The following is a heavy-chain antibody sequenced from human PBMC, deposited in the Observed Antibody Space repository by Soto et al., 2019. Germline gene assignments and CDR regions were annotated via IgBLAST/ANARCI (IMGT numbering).Heavy chain of an antibody. CDR3: AKDLYSSSRRDHVGGYMDV. CDR2: ISYDGSNK. CDR1: GFTFSSYG. D-gene: IGHD6-13*01. V-gene: IGHV3-30*18. Sequence: GGSLRLSCAASGFTFSSYGMHWVRQAPGKGLEWVAVISYDGSNKYYADSVKGRFTISRDNSKNTLYLQMNSLRAEDTAVYYCAKDLYSSSRRDHVGGYMDVWGKGTTVTVSS. J-gene: IGHJ6*03.